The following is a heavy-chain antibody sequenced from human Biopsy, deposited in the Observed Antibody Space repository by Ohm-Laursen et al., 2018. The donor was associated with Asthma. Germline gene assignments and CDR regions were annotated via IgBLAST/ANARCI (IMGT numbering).Heavy chain of an antibody. Sequence: SETLSRTCTVSGVSIRSYYWTWIRPPPGKGLEWIGNIHYSGSTYSNPSLKSRVTISVDTSKKQISLRLSSVIAADTAVYYCAGFCSGGNCPDHWGQGTLVTVSS. J-gene: IGHJ4*02. CDR2: IHYSGST. CDR1: GVSIRSYY. V-gene: IGHV4-59*01. CDR3: AGFCSGGNCPDH. D-gene: IGHD2-15*01.